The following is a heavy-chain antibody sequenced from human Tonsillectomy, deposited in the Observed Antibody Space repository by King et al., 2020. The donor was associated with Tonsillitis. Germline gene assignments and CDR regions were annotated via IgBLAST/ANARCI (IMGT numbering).Heavy chain of an antibody. CDR1: GDSVSSNGAA. Sequence: VQLQESGPGLVKPSQTLSLTCAISGDSVSSNGAAWNWIRQSPSSGLEWLGRTYYRSEWYNDYAVSVKSRITINPDTSKNQFSLQLSSVTPEDTATYYYSSASSSWSKNWFDPWGQGTLVTVSS. CDR2: TYYRSEWYN. CDR3: SSASSSWSKNWFDP. J-gene: IGHJ5*02. D-gene: IGHD6-13*01. V-gene: IGHV6-1*01.